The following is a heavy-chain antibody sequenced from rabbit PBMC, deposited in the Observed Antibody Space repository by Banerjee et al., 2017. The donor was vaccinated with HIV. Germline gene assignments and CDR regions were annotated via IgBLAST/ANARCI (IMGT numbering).Heavy chain of an antibody. CDR3: ARDTGTSFSSYGMDL. D-gene: IGHD7-1*01. CDR2: IGTGSGTT. V-gene: IGHV1S45*01. Sequence: QQQLEESGGGLVKPGGTLTLTCTASGFSFSSNAMCWVRQAPGRGLEWIGCIGTGSGTTWFANWAKGRFTISKTSSTTVTLQMTSLTAADTATYFCARDTGTSFSSYGMDLWGPGTLVTVS. J-gene: IGHJ6*01. CDR1: GFSFSSNA.